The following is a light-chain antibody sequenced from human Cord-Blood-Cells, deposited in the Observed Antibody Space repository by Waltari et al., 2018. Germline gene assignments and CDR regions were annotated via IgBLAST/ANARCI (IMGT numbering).Light chain of an antibody. V-gene: IGKV1-39*01. Sequence: DIQMTQSPSSLSASVGDRVTITCRASQSISSYLNWYQQKPGKAPKLLIYAASSLQSGVPSRFSVSGSGTEFNLTISSLQPEDFATYYCQHSYSTPLTFGGGTKVEIK. CDR1: QSISSY. CDR3: QHSYSTPLT. CDR2: AAS. J-gene: IGKJ4*01.